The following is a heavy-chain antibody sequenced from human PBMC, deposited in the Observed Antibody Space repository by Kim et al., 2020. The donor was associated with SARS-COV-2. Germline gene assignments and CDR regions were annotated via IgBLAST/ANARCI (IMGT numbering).Heavy chain of an antibody. D-gene: IGHD3-16*01. V-gene: IGHV3-53*04. CDR3: AGDLWG. J-gene: IGHJ4*02. Sequence: SGGSTYYADTVKGRFTISRHNSQSSMYLQMKSLGAEDTAVYYFAGDLWGWGQGALVTVSS. CDR2: SGGST.